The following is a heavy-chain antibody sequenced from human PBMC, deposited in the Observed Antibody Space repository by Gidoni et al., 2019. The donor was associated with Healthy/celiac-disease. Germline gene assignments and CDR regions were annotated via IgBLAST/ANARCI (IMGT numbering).Heavy chain of an antibody. J-gene: IGHJ3*02. CDR2: IRYDGSNK. CDR1: GFTFSSYG. CDR3: ANGYYYDTPGTNAFDI. Sequence: QVQLVESGGGVVQPGRSLRLSCAASGFTFSSYGMHWVRQAPGKGLEWVAFIRYDGSNKYYADSVKGRFTISRDNSKNTLYRQMNSLRAEDTAVYYCANGYYYDTPGTNAFDIWGQGTMVTVSS. V-gene: IGHV3-30*02. D-gene: IGHD3-22*01.